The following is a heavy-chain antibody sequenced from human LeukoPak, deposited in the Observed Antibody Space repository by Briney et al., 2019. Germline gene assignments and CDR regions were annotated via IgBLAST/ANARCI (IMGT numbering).Heavy chain of an antibody. CDR2: ISGSGGST. Sequence: PGGSLRLSCAASGFIFSTYWMSWVRQAPGKGLEWVSAISGSGGSTYYADSVKGRFTISRDNSKNTLYLQMNSLRAEDTSIYFCAKALEQETVIALDSWGQGTLVTVSS. J-gene: IGHJ4*02. CDR1: GFIFSTYW. D-gene: IGHD6-13*01. CDR3: AKALEQETVIALDS. V-gene: IGHV3-23*01.